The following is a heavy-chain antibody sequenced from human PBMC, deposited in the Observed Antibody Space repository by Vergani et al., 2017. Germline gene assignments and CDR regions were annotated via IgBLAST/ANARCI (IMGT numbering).Heavy chain of an antibody. CDR3: ARGIRLGELSSVETDY. V-gene: IGHV4-31*03. CDR2: IYYSGST. D-gene: IGHD3-16*02. J-gene: IGHJ4*02. CDR1: GGSISSGGYY. Sequence: QLQLQESGPGLVKPSQTLSLTCTVSGGSISSGGYYWSWIRQHPGKGLEWIGYIYYSGSTYSNPSLKSRVTISVDTSKNQFSLTLSSVTAADTAVYYCARGIRLGELSSVETDYWGQGTLVTVSS.